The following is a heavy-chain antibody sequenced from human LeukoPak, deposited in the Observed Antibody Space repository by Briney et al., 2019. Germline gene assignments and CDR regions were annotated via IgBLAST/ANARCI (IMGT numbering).Heavy chain of an antibody. D-gene: IGHD3-22*01. CDR1: GYTFTGYY. V-gene: IGHV1-2*02. CDR2: TNPNSGGT. CDR3: ASSYYDSSGYYPLDY. J-gene: IGHJ4*02. Sequence: ASVKVSCKASGYTFTGYYMHWVRQAPGQGLEWMGWTNPNSGGTNYAQKFQGRVTMTRDTSISTAYMELSRLRPDDTAVYYCASSYYDSSGYYPLDYWGQGTLVTVSS.